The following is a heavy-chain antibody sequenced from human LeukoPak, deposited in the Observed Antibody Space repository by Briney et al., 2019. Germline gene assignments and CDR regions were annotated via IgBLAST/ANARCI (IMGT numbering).Heavy chain of an antibody. Sequence: GASLRVSSEASGYTFTKYGICCVRQAPGQGVERMGWISAYNGNTNYAQKFQGRVTMTSDTSTSTAYMEVRSLRSDDTAVYYCARDRSSSDYWGQGTLVTVSS. J-gene: IGHJ4*02. CDR3: ARDRSSSDY. V-gene: IGHV1-18*01. D-gene: IGHD6-6*01. CDR2: ISAYNGNT. CDR1: GYTFTKYG.